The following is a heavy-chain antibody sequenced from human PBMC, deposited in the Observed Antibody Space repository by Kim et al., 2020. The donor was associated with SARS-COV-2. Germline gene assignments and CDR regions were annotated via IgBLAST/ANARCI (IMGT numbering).Heavy chain of an antibody. D-gene: IGHD6-19*01. V-gene: IGHV3-23*01. CDR2: ISGSGGST. CDR1: GFTFSSYA. J-gene: IGHJ6*02. CDR3: AKRLYSSGWDYYGMDV. Sequence: GGSLRLSCAASGFTFSSYAMSWVRQAPGKGLEWVSAISGSGGSTYYADSVKGRFTISRDNSKNTLYLQMNSLRAEDTAVYYCAKRLYSSGWDYYGMDVWGQGTTVTVSS.